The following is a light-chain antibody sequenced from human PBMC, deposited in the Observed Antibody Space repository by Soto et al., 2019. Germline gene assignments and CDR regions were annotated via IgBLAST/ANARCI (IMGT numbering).Light chain of an antibody. V-gene: IGKV3D-15*01. Sequence: EIVMTQSPATLSVSPGERATLSCRASQPVSNNLAWYQQKPGQPPRLLIYDASRRATGIPARFSGGGSETEFTLTINRLQSEDFAVYYCQQDNRWPLTFGGGTKVDI. CDR1: QPVSNN. J-gene: IGKJ4*01. CDR2: DAS. CDR3: QQDNRWPLT.